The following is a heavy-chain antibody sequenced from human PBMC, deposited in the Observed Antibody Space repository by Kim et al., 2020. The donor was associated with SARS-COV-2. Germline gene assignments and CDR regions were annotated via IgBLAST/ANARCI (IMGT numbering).Heavy chain of an antibody. D-gene: IGHD2-15*01. V-gene: IGHV3-30*07. J-gene: IGHJ5*02. CDR3: ARDPGVVARHWCDH. Sequence: ADSVKGRFTISRDNSKNTLYLQMNSLRAEDTAVYYCARDPGVVARHWCDHWGQGTLVTVSS.